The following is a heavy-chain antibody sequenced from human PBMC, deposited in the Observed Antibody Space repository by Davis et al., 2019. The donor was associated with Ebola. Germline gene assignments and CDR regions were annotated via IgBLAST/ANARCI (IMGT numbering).Heavy chain of an antibody. CDR2: INHSGST. CDR1: GGSFSGYY. Sequence: SETLSLTCAVHGGSFSGYYWSWIRQPPGKGLEWIGEINHSGSTNYNPSLKSRVTISVDTSKNQVSLKLTSVTAADTAVYYCARGGLELLRFDYWGQGTLVTVSS. V-gene: IGHV4-34*01. CDR3: ARGGLELLRFDY. J-gene: IGHJ4*02. D-gene: IGHD1-7*01.